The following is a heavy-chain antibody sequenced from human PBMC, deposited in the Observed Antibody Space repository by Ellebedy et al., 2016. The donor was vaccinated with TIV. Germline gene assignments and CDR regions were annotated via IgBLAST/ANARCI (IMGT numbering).Heavy chain of an antibody. Sequence: GESLKISCAASGFTFNIYTMHWVRQAPGKGIEWVAVISNDESSKLYADSVRGRFTISRDNSRNTLYLEMSSLRPEDTAVYYCIRIVEAAWGQGTLVTVS. CDR2: ISNDESSK. CDR3: IRIVEAA. D-gene: IGHD1-1*01. V-gene: IGHV3-30*15. J-gene: IGHJ5*02. CDR1: GFTFNIYT.